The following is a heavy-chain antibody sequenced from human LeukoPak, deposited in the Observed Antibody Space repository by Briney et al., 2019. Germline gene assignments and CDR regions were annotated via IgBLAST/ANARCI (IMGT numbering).Heavy chain of an antibody. CDR3: AKDSCSSTSCYYFDY. J-gene: IGHJ4*02. CDR2: LSGSGDTT. V-gene: IGHV3-23*01. D-gene: IGHD2-2*01. CDR1: GFAFRSFD. Sequence: PGGSLRLSCAASGFAFRSFDMSWVRQAPGKGLEWVSSLSGSGDTTYYADSVKGRFTISRDNTLYLQMNSLRAEDTAVYYCAKDSCSSTSCYYFDYWGQGTLVTVSS.